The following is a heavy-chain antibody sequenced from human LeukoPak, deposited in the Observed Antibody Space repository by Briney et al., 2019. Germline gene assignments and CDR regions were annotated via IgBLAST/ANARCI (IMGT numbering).Heavy chain of an antibody. Sequence: ASVTVSCKASGYTFTSYAMHWGRQAPGQRVEGVGWINAGNGNTKYSQKFQGRVTITRDTSASTAYMELSSLRSEDTAVYYCARDAYYYDSSGYWDYWGQGTLVTVSS. D-gene: IGHD3-22*01. V-gene: IGHV1-3*01. J-gene: IGHJ4*02. CDR3: ARDAYYYDSSGYWDY. CDR2: INAGNGNT. CDR1: GYTFTSYA.